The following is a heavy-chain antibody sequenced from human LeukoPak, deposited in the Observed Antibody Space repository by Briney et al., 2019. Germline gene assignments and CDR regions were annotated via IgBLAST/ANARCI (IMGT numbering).Heavy chain of an antibody. D-gene: IGHD4-17*01. Sequence: ASAKVSCKASGYTFTSYGISWVRQAPGQGLEWMGWISAYNGNTNYAQKLQGRVTMTTDTSTSTAYMELRSLRSDDTAVYYCARTLDSYGDYSTDYWGQGTLVTVSS. J-gene: IGHJ4*02. V-gene: IGHV1-18*01. CDR2: ISAYNGNT. CDR1: GYTFTSYG. CDR3: ARTLDSYGDYSTDY.